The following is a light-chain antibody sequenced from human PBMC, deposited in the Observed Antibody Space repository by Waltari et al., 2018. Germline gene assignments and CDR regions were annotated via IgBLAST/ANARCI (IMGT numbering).Light chain of an antibody. CDR2: SNN. CDR3: AAWDDSLNGVV. V-gene: IGLV1-44*01. CDR1: SSNIGSNP. Sequence: QSVLTQPPSAPGTPGQRVTISCSGSSSNIGSNPVTWYQQLPGTAPKLLISSNNQRPSGVPDRFSGSKSGTSASLAISGLQSEDEADYYCAAWDDSLNGVVFGGGTKLTVL. J-gene: IGLJ2*01.